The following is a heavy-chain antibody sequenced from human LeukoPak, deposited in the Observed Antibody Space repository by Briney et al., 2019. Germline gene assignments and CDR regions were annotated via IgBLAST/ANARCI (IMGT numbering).Heavy chain of an antibody. CDR1: GYSFIGYY. D-gene: IGHD7-27*01. CDR3: AKSTNWGSISDGFDI. Sequence: ASVKVSCQASGYSFIGYYIHWVRQAPGQGLEWMGWINPNSGGANYAQKFQGRVTMTRDTSISTVYMELTRLRSDDTAMYYCAKSTNWGSISDGFDIWGQGTMVTVAS. V-gene: IGHV1-2*02. J-gene: IGHJ3*02. CDR2: INPNSGGA.